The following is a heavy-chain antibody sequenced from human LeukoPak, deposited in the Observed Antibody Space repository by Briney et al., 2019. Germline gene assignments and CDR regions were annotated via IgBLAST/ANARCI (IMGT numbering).Heavy chain of an antibody. V-gene: IGHV1-8*01. CDR1: GYTFTSYD. CDR3: ARGHRDCSSTSCHMRVYYYYYYMDV. J-gene: IGHJ6*03. D-gene: IGHD2-2*01. Sequence: ASVKVSCKASGYTFTSYDINWVRQATGQGLEWMGWMNPNSGNTGYAQKFQGRVTMTRNTSISTAYMELSSLRSEDTAVYYCARGHRDCSSTSCHMRVYYYYYYMDVWGKGTTVTISS. CDR2: MNPNSGNT.